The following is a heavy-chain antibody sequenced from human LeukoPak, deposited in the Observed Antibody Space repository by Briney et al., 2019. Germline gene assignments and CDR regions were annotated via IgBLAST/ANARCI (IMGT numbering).Heavy chain of an antibody. CDR2: INPNSGGT. Sequence: EASVKVSCKASGYTFTGYYMHWVRQAPGQGLEWVGWINPNSGGTNYAQKFQGRVTMTRDTSISTAYMELSRLRSDDTAVYYCARGIVVVVAVGWFDPWGQGTLVTVSS. D-gene: IGHD2-15*01. CDR3: ARGIVVVVAVGWFDP. CDR1: GYTFTGYY. V-gene: IGHV1-2*02. J-gene: IGHJ5*02.